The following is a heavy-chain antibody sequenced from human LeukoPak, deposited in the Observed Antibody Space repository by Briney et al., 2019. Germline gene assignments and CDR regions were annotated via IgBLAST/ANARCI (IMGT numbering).Heavy chain of an antibody. J-gene: IGHJ4*02. Sequence: QSGGFLRLSCAASGFTFSRHAMSWVRQAPGKGLEWVSGISGSGGFTYYADSVKGRFTISRDNSKNTLYLQMNSLRAEDTAVYYCATAYYYDSRGYDPLDYWGQGTLVTVSS. CDR2: ISGSGGFT. D-gene: IGHD3-22*01. CDR3: ATAYYYDSRGYDPLDY. V-gene: IGHV3-23*01. CDR1: GFTFSRHA.